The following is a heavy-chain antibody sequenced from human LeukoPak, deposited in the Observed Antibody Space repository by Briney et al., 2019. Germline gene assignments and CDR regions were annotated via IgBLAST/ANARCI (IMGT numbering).Heavy chain of an antibody. J-gene: IGHJ4*02. D-gene: IGHD4-23*01. Sequence: PSETLSLTCTVSGGSISSYYWSWIRQPPGKGLEWIGYIYYSGSTNYNPSLKSRVTISVDTSKNQFSLKLSSVTAADTAVYYCVRDLYGGNSMGYFDYWGQGTLVTVSS. CDR1: GGSISSYY. CDR3: VRDLYGGNSMGYFDY. CDR2: IYYSGST. V-gene: IGHV4-59*01.